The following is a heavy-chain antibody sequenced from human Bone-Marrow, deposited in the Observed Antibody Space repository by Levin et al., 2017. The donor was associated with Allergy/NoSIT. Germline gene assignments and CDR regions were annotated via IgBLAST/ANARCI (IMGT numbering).Heavy chain of an antibody. CDR2: INHSGST. D-gene: IGHD2-8*02. V-gene: IGHV4-34*01. J-gene: IGHJ1*01. CDR1: GGSFSGYY. CDR3: ARARVFICLRQPAYCTGGVCCDRKFQH. Sequence: SETLSLTCAVYGGSFSGYYWSWIRQPPGKGLEWIGEINHSGSTNYNPSLKSRVTISVDTSKNQFSLKLSSVTAADTAVYYCARARVFICLRQPAYCTGGVCCDRKFQHWGQGTLVTVSS.